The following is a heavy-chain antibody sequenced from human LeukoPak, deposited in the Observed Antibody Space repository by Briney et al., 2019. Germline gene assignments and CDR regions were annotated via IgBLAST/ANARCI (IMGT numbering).Heavy chain of an antibody. Sequence: RRSLRPSCALSGFTFSNYSISWVRHAPEAGLGWVGTLTNSGDATYYTNSVKGRLTISTDTSKNPLYLHVSRLTHHGTPVYYCARGYSNNSGGWLDPWGQGTLVTVSS. CDR1: GFTFSNYS. CDR2: LTNSGDAT. J-gene: IGHJ5*02. CDR3: ARGYSNNSGGWLDP. V-gene: IGHV3-23*01. D-gene: IGHD5-12*01.